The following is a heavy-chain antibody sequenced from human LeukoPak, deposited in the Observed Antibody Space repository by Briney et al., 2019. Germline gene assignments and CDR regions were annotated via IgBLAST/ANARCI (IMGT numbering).Heavy chain of an antibody. D-gene: IGHD3-10*01. V-gene: IGHV3-23*01. CDR3: ARGRGDPHEYDY. CDR2: ISGSGGST. J-gene: IGHJ4*02. CDR1: GFTFSSYA. Sequence: PGGSLRLSCAASGFTFSSYAMSWVRQAPGKGLEWVSAISGSGGSTYYADSVKGRFTISRDNSKNTVYLQMNFLRVEDTAVYYCARGRGDPHEYDYWGQGALVTVSS.